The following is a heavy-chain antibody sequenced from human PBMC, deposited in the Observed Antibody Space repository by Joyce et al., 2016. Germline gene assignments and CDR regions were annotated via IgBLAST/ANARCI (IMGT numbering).Heavy chain of an antibody. D-gene: IGHD1-26*01. V-gene: IGHV1-2*04. CDR2: IYPDNGGT. CDR3: ARGGRGSYHNDAFDI. J-gene: IGHJ3*02. CDR1: GYTFTGYY. Sequence: QVQLVQSGAEVKTPGASVKVSCKASGYTFTGYYVHWVRQAAGQGLEWMGWIYPDNGGTKYAQKVQAWVSRNRDTSISTAYRELRRLRPDDTAIYFCARGGRGSYHNDAFDIWGRGTMLTVSS.